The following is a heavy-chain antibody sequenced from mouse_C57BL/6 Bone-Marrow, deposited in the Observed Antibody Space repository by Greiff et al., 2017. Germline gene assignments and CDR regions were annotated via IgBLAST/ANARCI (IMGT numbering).Heavy chain of an antibody. CDR1: GYTFTSYW. CDR3: ARSPYCYGSGGDFDY. V-gene: IGHV1-59*01. J-gene: IGHJ2*01. D-gene: IGHD1-1*01. Sequence: VQLQQPGAELVRPGTSVKLSCKASGYTFTSYWMHWVKQRPGQGLEWIGVIDPSDSYTNYNQKFKGKATLTVDTSSSTAYMQLSSLTSEDSAVYYGARSPYCYGSGGDFDYWGQGTTLTVSS. CDR2: IDPSDSYT.